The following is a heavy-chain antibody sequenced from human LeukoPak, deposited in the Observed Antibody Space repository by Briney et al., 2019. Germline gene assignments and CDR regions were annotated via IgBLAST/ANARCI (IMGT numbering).Heavy chain of an antibody. CDR1: DYSFSSYG. Sequence: VASVKVSCKTSDYSFSSYGISWVRQAPGQGLEWMGWISAYNGNTKYPQNLQGRVTMTTDTSTSTAYMELRSLTSDDTAVYYCARGAVRVVISALLRISKRGHYYFDYWGQGTLVTVSS. V-gene: IGHV1-18*01. CDR3: ARGAVRVVISALLRISKRGHYYFDY. D-gene: IGHD3-10*01. J-gene: IGHJ4*02. CDR2: ISAYNGNT.